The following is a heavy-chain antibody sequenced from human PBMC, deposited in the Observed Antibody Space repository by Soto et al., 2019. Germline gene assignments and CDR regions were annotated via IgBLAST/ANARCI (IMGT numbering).Heavy chain of an antibody. V-gene: IGHV3-48*02. D-gene: IGHD6-19*01. CDR1: GFTFSSYS. CDR2: ISSSSST. CDR3: ARDRMAGGYYYYAMDV. J-gene: IGHJ6*01. Sequence: EVQLVESGGGLVQPGGSLRLSCAASGFTFSSYSMNWVRQAPGKGLEWLSYISSSSSTMYADSVKGRFTISRDNAKNSLYLQMNSLRDEDTAVYYCARDRMAGGYYYYAMDVW.